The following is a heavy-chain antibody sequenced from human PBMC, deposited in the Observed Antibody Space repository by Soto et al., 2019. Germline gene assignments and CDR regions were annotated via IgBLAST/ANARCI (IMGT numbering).Heavy chain of an antibody. D-gene: IGHD2-15*01. CDR3: ERLRASCLLIDY. CDR1: DDSISSYY. V-gene: IGHV4-59*01. CDR2: IYYNGYT. J-gene: IGHJ4*01. Sequence: SETLXLTCTVSDDSISSYYWSWTRQPPGKGLEWIGYIYYNGYTNFNPSLKSRVTISLDTSKSQFSLKLSSLTAADAAVYYCERLRASCLLIDYWGQGTLVTVSS.